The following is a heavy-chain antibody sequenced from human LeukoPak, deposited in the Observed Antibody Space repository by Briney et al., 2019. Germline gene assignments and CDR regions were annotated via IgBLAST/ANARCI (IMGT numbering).Heavy chain of an antibody. CDR2: IYYSGST. J-gene: IGHJ4*02. CDR3: ARAVGAMAALDY. V-gene: IGHV4-59*01. D-gene: IGHD5-24*01. Sequence: SETLSLTCTVSGGSISSYYWSWIRQPPGKGLEWIGYIYYSGSTNYNPSLKGRVTISVDTSKTEFSLKLSSVTAADTAVYYCARAVGAMAALDYWGQGTLVPVSS. CDR1: GGSISSYY.